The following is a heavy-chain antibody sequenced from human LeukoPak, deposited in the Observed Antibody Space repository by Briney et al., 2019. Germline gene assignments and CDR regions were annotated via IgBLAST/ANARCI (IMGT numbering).Heavy chain of an antibody. Sequence: GGSLRLSCAASGFTFSSYSMNWVRQAPGKGLEWVSSISTTSRYIYYADSVKGRFTVSRDSAKNSLSLQMNSLRAEDTAVYYCARGNSDYDHDYWGQGTLVTVSS. V-gene: IGHV3-21*01. CDR2: ISTTSRYI. D-gene: IGHD4-11*01. J-gene: IGHJ4*02. CDR1: GFTFSSYS. CDR3: ARGNSDYDHDY.